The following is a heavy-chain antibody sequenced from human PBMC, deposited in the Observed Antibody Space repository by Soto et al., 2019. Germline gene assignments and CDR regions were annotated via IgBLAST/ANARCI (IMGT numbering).Heavy chain of an antibody. D-gene: IGHD6-6*01. J-gene: IGHJ4*02. CDR1: GFPFSSYS. Sequence: GGSLRLSCAASGFPFSSYSMNWVRQAPGKGLEWVSSISSSSSYIYYADSVKGRFTISRDNAKNSLYLQMNSLRAEDTAVYYCASYSSSGVDYWGQGTLVTVSS. CDR2: ISSSSSYI. V-gene: IGHV3-21*01. CDR3: ASYSSSGVDY.